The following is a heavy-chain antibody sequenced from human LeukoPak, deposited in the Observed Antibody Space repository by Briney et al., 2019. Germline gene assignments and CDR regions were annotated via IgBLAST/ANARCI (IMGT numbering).Heavy chain of an antibody. CDR1: GGSISSGDYY. CDR2: IYYSGST. J-gene: IGHJ4*02. CDR3: ARVGAKGVLRYFDWLSTGYYFDY. V-gene: IGHV4-30-4*08. Sequence: SETLSLTCTVSGGSISSGDYYWSWIRQPPGKGLEWIGYIYYSGSTYYNPSLESRVTISVDTSKNQFSLKLSSVTAADTAVYYCARVGAKGVLRYFDWLSTGYYFDYWGQGTLVTVSS. D-gene: IGHD3-9*01.